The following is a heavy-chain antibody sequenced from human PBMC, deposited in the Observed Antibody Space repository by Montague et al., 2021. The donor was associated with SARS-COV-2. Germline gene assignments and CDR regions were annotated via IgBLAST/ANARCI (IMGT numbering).Heavy chain of an antibody. CDR3: VRVPYRLLFVPRYYGMDV. Sequence: SETLSLTCAVYGGSLSGYYWSWIRQPPGEGLEWIAEISHGGSTSYNPSLKSRVTISVDTSKNQFSLKLSSATAADTAVDYCVRVPYRLLFVPRYYGMDVWGQGTTVTVSS. V-gene: IGHV4-34*01. CDR1: GGSLSGYY. D-gene: IGHD2-2*01. CDR2: ISHGGST. J-gene: IGHJ6*02.